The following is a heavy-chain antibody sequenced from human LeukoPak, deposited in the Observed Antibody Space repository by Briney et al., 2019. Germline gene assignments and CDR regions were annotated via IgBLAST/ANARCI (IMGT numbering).Heavy chain of an antibody. CDR2: IYYTGGT. CDR3: ARVGRYCGSDCYLDY. D-gene: IGHD2-21*02. CDR1: GGSFNSYY. V-gene: IGHV4-59*01. Sequence: SETLSLTCAVSGGSFNSYYWSWIRQPPGKGLDWIGYIYYTGGTNYNPSLKGRLTISLDTSKNQFSLRLTSVTAADTAVYYCARVGRYCGSDCYLDYWGQGTQVTVSS. J-gene: IGHJ4*02.